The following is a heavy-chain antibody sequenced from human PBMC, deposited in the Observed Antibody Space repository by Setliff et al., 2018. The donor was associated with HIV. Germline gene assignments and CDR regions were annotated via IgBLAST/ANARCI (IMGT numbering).Heavy chain of an antibody. CDR1: GFTFSNAW. V-gene: IGHV3-15*07. CDR3: VTDSKYDSSGYHYY. Sequence: GGSLRLSCAASGFTFSNAWMNWVRQAPGKGLEWVGRIKSKTDGGTTDYAAPVKGRISISRGNAKNTLFLQMNSLKAEDTAMYHCVTDSKYDSSGYHYYWGQRSLVAASS. J-gene: IGHJ4*02. CDR2: IKSKTDGGTT. D-gene: IGHD3-22*01.